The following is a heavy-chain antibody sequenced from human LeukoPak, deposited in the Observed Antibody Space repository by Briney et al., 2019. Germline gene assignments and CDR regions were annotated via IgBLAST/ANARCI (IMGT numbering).Heavy chain of an antibody. CDR1: GGSISSYY. V-gene: IGHV4-59*01. CDR3: ARGSAGDDSSVT. CDR2: IYYSGST. Sequence: SETLSLTCTVSGGSISSYYWGWIRQPPGKGLEWIGYIYYSGSTNYSPSLKSRVTISVDTSKNQFSLKLSSVTAADTAVYYCARGSAGDDSSVTWGQGTLVTVSS. J-gene: IGHJ5*02. D-gene: IGHD3-22*01.